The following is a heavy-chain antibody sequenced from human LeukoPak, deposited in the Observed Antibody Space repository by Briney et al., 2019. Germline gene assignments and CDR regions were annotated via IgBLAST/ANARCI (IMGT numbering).Heavy chain of an antibody. CDR2: MNPNSGNT. CDR1: GYTFTSYD. V-gene: IGHV1-8*01. J-gene: IGHJ5*02. D-gene: IGHD2-15*01. Sequence: ASVKVSCKASGYTFTSYDINWVRQATGQGLEWMGWMNPNSGNTGYAQKFQGRVTMTRNASISTAYMELSSLRSEDTAVYYCARGLGLRYCSGGSCYWFDPWGQGTLVTVSS. CDR3: ARGLGLRYCSGGSCYWFDP.